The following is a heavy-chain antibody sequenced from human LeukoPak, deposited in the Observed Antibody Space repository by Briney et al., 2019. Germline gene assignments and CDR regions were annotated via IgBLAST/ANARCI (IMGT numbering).Heavy chain of an antibody. Sequence: SVKVSCKASGGTFSSYAISWVRQAPGQGLEWMGGIIPIFGTANYAQKFQGRVTITTDESTSTAYMELSSLRSEDTAVYYCASTGDYYYYYYMDVWGKGTTVTVSS. V-gene: IGHV1-69*05. J-gene: IGHJ6*03. CDR1: GGTFSSYA. CDR2: IIPIFGTA. CDR3: ASTGDYYYYYYMDV.